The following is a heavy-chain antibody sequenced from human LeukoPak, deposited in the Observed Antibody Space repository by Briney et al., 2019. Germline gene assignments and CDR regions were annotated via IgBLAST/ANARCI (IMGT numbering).Heavy chain of an antibody. Sequence: NASETLSLTCAVYGGSFSGYYWSWIREPPGKGLEWIGEINHSGSTNYNPSLKSRVTISVDTSKNQFSLKLSSVTAADTAVYYCARGIRYSSGWFYYYYGMDVWGQGTTVTVSS. V-gene: IGHV4-34*01. CDR1: GGSFSGYY. CDR2: INHSGST. D-gene: IGHD6-19*01. CDR3: ARGIRYSSGWFYYYYGMDV. J-gene: IGHJ6*02.